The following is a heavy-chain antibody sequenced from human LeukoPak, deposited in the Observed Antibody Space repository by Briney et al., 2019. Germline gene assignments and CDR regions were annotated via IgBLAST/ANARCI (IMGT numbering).Heavy chain of an antibody. CDR2: SSTYDGDT. V-gene: IGHV1-18*04. Sequence: ASVKVSCKASGYTVTRYVITWGRQAPGQGLEGMGWSSTYDGDTYYAQKFQGRVTMTRDTSTTTAYMELRGLRSDDTALYYCARDVLNRCIGGICPIDDWGQGTLVTVSS. CDR3: ARDVLNRCIGGICPIDD. CDR1: GYTVTRYV. J-gene: IGHJ4*02. D-gene: IGHD2-15*01.